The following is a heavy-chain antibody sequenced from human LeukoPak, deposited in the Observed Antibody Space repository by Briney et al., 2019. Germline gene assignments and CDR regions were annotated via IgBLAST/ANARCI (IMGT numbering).Heavy chain of an antibody. Sequence: SETLSLTCTVTGGSISSSSYYWGWIRQPPGKGLEWIGSIYYSGSTYYNPSLKSRVTISVDTSKNQFSLKLSSVTAADTAVYYCATYGWTLDYWGQGTLVTVSS. CDR2: IYYSGST. J-gene: IGHJ4*02. CDR1: GGSISSSSYY. V-gene: IGHV4-39*01. CDR3: ATYGWTLDY. D-gene: IGHD6-19*01.